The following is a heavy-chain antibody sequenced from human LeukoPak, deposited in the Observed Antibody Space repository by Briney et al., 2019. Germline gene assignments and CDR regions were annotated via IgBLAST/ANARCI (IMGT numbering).Heavy chain of an antibody. CDR1: GGSISSYY. CDR2: INHSGST. V-gene: IGHV4-34*01. J-gene: IGHJ4*02. CDR3: ARDLRGIAVAGIDY. Sequence: SETLSLTCTVSGGSISSYYWSWIRQPPGKGLEWIGEINHSGSTNYNPSLKSRVTISVDTSKNQFSLKLSSVTAADTAVYYCARDLRGIAVAGIDYWGQGTLVTVSS. D-gene: IGHD6-19*01.